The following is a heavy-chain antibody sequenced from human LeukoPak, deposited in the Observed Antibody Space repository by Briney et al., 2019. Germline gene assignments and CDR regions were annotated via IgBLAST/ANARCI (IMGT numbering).Heavy chain of an antibody. CDR3: APTGGSGSLYYYDY. J-gene: IGHJ4*02. V-gene: IGHV1-2*02. D-gene: IGHD3-10*01. CDR1: GYTFTGYY. Sequence: RASVKVSCKASGYTFTGYYMHWVRQAPGQRLEWMGWINPKSGGTDYAQKFQGRVTMTRDTSISTAYMELSWLRSDDTAVYYCAPTGGSGSLYYYDYWGQGTLVTVSS. CDR2: INPKSGGT.